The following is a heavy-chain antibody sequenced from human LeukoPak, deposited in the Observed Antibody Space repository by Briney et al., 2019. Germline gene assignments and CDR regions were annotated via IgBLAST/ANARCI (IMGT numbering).Heavy chain of an antibody. Sequence: ASVNVSCTASGYTFTTYGISWVRQAPGQGLEWMGWISAYNGKTNYAQKLQGRVTITTDTSTSTAYMELRSLRSDDTAVYYCAGGHYDSSGYYWGYYYYGMDVWGQGTTVTVSS. J-gene: IGHJ6*02. D-gene: IGHD3-22*01. CDR1: GYTFTTYG. CDR3: AGGHYDSSGYYWGYYYYGMDV. CDR2: ISAYNGKT. V-gene: IGHV1-18*01.